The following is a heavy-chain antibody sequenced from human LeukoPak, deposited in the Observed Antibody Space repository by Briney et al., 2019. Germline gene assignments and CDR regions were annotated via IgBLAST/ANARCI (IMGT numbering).Heavy chain of an antibody. J-gene: IGHJ4*02. CDR3: ARVNYFSDY. CDR1: GFTISSYT. V-gene: IGHV3-21*01. Sequence: PGGSLRLSCSASGFTISSYTMNWVRQAPGKGLEWVSSISSSSSYIYYADSVKGRFTISRDNAKNSLYLHMNSLRAEDTAVYYCARVNYFSDYWGQGTLVTVSS. CDR2: ISSSSSYI. D-gene: IGHD1-7*01.